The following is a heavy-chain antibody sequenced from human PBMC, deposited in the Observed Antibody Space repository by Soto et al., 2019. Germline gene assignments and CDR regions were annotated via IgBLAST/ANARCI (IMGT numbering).Heavy chain of an antibody. V-gene: IGHV4-30-2*01. CDR3: ARANGGNLFDY. CDR1: GGSIDSGGYS. CDR2: IYHSGST. Sequence: SETLSLTCAVSGGSIDSGGYSWSWIRQPPGKGLEWIGYIYHSGSTYYNPSLKSRVTLSVDRSKNQFSLKLSSVTAADTAVYYCARANGGNLFDYWGQGTLVTVS. D-gene: IGHD2-15*01. J-gene: IGHJ4*02.